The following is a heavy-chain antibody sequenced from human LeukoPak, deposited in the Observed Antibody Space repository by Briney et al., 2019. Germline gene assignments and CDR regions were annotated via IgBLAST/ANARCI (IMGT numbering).Heavy chain of an antibody. D-gene: IGHD3-10*01. J-gene: IGHJ2*01. CDR3: ARCEGVVGAPFDL. CDR1: GGSLNNYF. Sequence: PSEPLSLTCAVSGGSLNNYFWNWIRQAPGKGLQWIGEVSDSGRSNYNPSLESRLTISVDTSKDQFSLTLYSVTAADTAVYYCARCEGVVGAPFDLWGRGTPVTVSS. CDR2: VSDSGRS. V-gene: IGHV4-34*01.